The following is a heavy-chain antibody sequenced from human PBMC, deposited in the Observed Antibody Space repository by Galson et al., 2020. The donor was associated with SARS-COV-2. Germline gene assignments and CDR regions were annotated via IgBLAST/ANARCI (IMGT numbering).Heavy chain of an antibody. CDR3: ARSLGAAGTLRIDDYYYYRDG. CDR1: GFTISSNY. J-gene: IGHJ6*03. V-gene: IGHV3-66*02. Sequence: GGSLRLSCAVSGFTISSNYMSWVRQAPGKGLEWVSGIYSGGTTFYADSVKGRFTISRDNSKNTLYLQMNSLRGEDTAVYYCARSLGAAGTLRIDDYYYYRDGWGEGTTVTVAS. CDR2: IYSGGTT. D-gene: IGHD6-13*01.